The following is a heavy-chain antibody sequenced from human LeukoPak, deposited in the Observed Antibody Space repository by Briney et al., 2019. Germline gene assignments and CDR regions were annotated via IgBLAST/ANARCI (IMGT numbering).Heavy chain of an antibody. Sequence: GGSLRLSCAASGFTFSNLAMSWVRQAPGKGLEWVSGFDGGGGSTYYADSVKGRFTISRDHSKNTLDLQMNSLRAEDTAVYYCATYTHWVAGDVWGQGTTVSVSS. D-gene: IGHD7-27*01. CDR1: GFTFSNLA. CDR2: FDGGGGST. CDR3: ATYTHWVAGDV. V-gene: IGHV3-23*01. J-gene: IGHJ6*02.